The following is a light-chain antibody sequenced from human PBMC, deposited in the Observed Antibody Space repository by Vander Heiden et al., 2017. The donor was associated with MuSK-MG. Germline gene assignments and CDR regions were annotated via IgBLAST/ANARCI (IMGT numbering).Light chain of an antibody. Sequence: ETVLTQSPGTLSLSPGERATISCRASQSVSSSYLAWYQQKPGQAPRLLIYSTSSRATGIPDRFSGSGSGTDFTLTISRLEPEDFAVYYCQQDCNSPYTFGQGTKLEIK. CDR1: QSVSSSY. CDR3: QQDCNSPYT. J-gene: IGKJ2*01. CDR2: STS. V-gene: IGKV3-20*01.